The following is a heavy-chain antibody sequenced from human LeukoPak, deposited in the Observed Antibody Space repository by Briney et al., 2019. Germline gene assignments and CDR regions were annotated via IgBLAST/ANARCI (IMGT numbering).Heavy chain of an antibody. CDR2: IYTSGTT. V-gene: IGHV4-4*07. D-gene: IGHD1-1*01. CDR1: GGSISSYY. Sequence: SETLTLTCTVSGGSISSYYWSWIRQPAGKGLELIGRIYTSGTTNYNPSLKSRVTMSVDTSKNQFSLKLSSVTAADTAVYYCARAPTGTGGWNWFDPWGQGTLVTVSS. CDR3: ARAPTGTGGWNWFDP. J-gene: IGHJ5*02.